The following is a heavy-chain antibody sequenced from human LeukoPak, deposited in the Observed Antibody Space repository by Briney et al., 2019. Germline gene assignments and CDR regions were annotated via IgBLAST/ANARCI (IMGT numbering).Heavy chain of an antibody. V-gene: IGHV1-18*04. CDR1: GYTLTSYG. CDR2: ISAYNGNT. CDR3: ARDRYCSSTSCYRGRFDP. D-gene: IGHD2-2*01. Sequence: ASVKVSCKASGYTLTSYGISWVRQAPGQGLEWMGWISAYNGNTNYAQKLQGRVTMTTDTSTSTAYMELRSLRSDDTAVYYCARDRYCSSTSCYRGRFDPWGQGTLVTVSS. J-gene: IGHJ5*02.